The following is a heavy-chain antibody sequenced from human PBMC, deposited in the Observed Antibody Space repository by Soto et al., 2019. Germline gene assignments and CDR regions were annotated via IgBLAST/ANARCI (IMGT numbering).Heavy chain of an antibody. J-gene: IGHJ5*02. CDR3: AKERPYRSSSSGWFDP. CDR2: ISYDGSNK. CDR1: RFTFSSYG. V-gene: IGHV3-30*18. Sequence: QVQLVESGGGVVQPGRSLRLSCAASRFTFSSYGMHWVRQAPGKGLEWVAVISYDGSNKYNAESVKGRFTISRDNSKNTLYLQMNSLRAEDTAVYYCAKERPYRSSSSGWFDPWGQGTLVTVSS. D-gene: IGHD6-6*01.